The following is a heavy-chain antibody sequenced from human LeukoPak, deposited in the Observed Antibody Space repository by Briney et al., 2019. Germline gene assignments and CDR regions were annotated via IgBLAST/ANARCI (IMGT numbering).Heavy chain of an antibody. CDR1: GYTFTSYD. CDR2: MNPNSGNT. V-gene: IGHV1-8*01. J-gene: IGHJ5*02. D-gene: IGHD2-15*01. CDR3: ARVGLGYCSGGSCYGDWFDP. Sequence: ASVKVSCKASGYTFTSYDINWVRQATGQGLEWMGWMNPNSGNTGYAQKFQGRVTMTRNTSISTAYMELSSLRSEDTAVYYCARVGLGYCSGGSCYGDWFDPWGQGTLVTVA.